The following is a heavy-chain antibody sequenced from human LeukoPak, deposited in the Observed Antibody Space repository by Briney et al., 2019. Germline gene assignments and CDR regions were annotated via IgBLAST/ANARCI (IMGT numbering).Heavy chain of an antibody. CDR3: ARDFLRGGASTFDY. Sequence: GGSLRLSCAASGFSFSTYWMGWVRQAPGKGLEWVANIKEDGSEKYYVDSVKGRFTISRDHDENSLYLQMNSLRAEDTAVYYCARDFLRGGASTFDYWGQGTLVTVSS. CDR1: GFSFSTYW. D-gene: IGHD1-26*01. J-gene: IGHJ4*02. CDR2: IKEDGSEK. V-gene: IGHV3-7*01.